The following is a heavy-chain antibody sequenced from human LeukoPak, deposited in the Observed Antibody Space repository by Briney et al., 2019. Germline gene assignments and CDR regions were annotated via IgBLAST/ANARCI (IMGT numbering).Heavy chain of an antibody. V-gene: IGHV4-34*01. D-gene: IGHD6-25*01. Sequence: PETLSLTCAVYGGPFSGYYWSWIRQPPGKGLEWIGEINHSGSTNYNPSLKSRVTISVDTSKNQFSLKLSSVTAADTAVYYCARHGYSSGWFDYWGQGTLVTVSS. CDR1: GGPFSGYY. CDR3: ARHGYSSGWFDY. J-gene: IGHJ4*02. CDR2: INHSGST.